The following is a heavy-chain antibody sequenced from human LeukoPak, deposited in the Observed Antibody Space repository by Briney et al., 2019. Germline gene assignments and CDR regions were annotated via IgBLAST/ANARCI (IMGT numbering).Heavy chain of an antibody. V-gene: IGHV3-33*01. CDR3: ASLDTAKQPLANH. CDR1: GFTFRSHG. J-gene: IGHJ5*02. CDR2: IWYDGSNE. D-gene: IGHD5-18*01. Sequence: PGGSLRLSCAASGFTFRSHGMHWVRQAPGKGLEWVAGIWYDGSNEDYADSVKGRFTISRDNPKNTLYLQMNTLRVEDTAMYYCASLDTAKQPLANHWGQGTLVTVSS.